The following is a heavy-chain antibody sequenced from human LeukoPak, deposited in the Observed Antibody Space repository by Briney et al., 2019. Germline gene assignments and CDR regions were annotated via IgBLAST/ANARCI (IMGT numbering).Heavy chain of an antibody. J-gene: IGHJ4*02. CDR2: IYYSGST. CDR3: AREAGTGTVLV. Sequence: SETLSLTCTVSGGSISSSSYYWGWIRQPPGKGLEWIGSIYYSGSTYYNPSLKSRVTISVDTSKNQFSLKLSSATATDTAVYYCAREAGTGTVLVWGQGTLVTVSS. V-gene: IGHV4-39*07. CDR1: GGSISSSSYY. D-gene: IGHD1-1*01.